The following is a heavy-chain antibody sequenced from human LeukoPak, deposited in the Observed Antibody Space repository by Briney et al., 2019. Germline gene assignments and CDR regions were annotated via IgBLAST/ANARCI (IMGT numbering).Heavy chain of an antibody. D-gene: IGHD1-14*01. V-gene: IGHV4-34*01. CDR3: ARLFAGTFDY. Sequence: PSETLSLTCAVYGGSFSGYYWSWIRQPPGKGLEWIGEINHSGSTNYNPSLKSRVTISVDTSKNQFSLKLSSVTAADTAVYYCARLFAGTFDYWGQGTLVTVSS. CDR2: INHSGST. J-gene: IGHJ4*02. CDR1: GGSFSGYY.